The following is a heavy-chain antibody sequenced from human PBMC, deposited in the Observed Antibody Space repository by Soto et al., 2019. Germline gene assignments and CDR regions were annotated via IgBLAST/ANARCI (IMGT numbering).Heavy chain of an antibody. CDR1: EGTFNSYA. CDR2: IIPYYNTL. J-gene: IGHJ4*02. CDR3: ASGASRWYPYFFDS. Sequence: SVKVSCKASEGTFNSYAIAWVRQAPGQGLEWMGGIIPYYNTLNYAQKFQDRVTITADDSTNTFYMELSSLRSDDTAVYFCASGASRWYPYFFDSWAQGTLVTVSS. D-gene: IGHD6-13*01. V-gene: IGHV1-69*13.